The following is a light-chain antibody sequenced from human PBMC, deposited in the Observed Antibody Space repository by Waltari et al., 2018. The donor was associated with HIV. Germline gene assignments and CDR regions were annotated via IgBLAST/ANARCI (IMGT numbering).Light chain of an antibody. Sequence: DVHMTQSPSSLSASVGDRVTITCRASQPIRNSLAWYQQKPGNAPKPLVYGTSRLESGVPSRFSGSGSGTDYTLTISSLQPEDFASYYCQQYYSIPNTFGQGTKLEIK. CDR1: QPIRNS. CDR2: GTS. J-gene: IGKJ2*01. V-gene: IGKV1-NL1*01. CDR3: QQYYSIPNT.